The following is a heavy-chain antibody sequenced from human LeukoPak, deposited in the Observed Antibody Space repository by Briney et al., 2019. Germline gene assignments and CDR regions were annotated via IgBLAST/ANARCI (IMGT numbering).Heavy chain of an antibody. V-gene: IGHV4-59*08. CDR2: IYYSGST. CDR1: GGSLSSFY. J-gene: IGHJ4*02. D-gene: IGHD2-8*02. Sequence: SETLSLTCTVSGGSLSSFYWSWIRQSPGKGLEWIGYIYYSGSTNYNPSLKSRVTISIDTSKNQFSLKLSFVTAADTGVYYCARHLRPGVVGYDYWGQGTLVTVSS. CDR3: ARHLRPGVVGYDY.